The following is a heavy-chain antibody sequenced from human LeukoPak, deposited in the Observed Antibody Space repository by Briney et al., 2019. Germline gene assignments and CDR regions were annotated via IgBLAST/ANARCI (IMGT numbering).Heavy chain of an antibody. CDR3: ARQTAMGRSGDH. Sequence: GESLKISCKASGYSFTTYWIGWVRQMPGKGLEWMGIMDPSDSETRYTPSFQGQVTISADKSLTTAYLQWNSLKASDTALYYCARQTAMGRSGDHWGQGTLVTASS. CDR1: GYSFTTYW. V-gene: IGHV5-51*01. J-gene: IGHJ4*02. D-gene: IGHD5-18*01. CDR2: MDPSDSET.